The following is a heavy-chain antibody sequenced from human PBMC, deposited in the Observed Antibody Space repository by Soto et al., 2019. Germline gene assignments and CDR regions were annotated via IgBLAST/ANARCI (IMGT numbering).Heavy chain of an antibody. D-gene: IGHD3-16*01. V-gene: IGHV4-4*02. Sequence: QVQLQESGPGLVKPSGTLSLTCDVSNGSITNDNWWSWVRQSPGKGLEWIGDIYHTGSTNYNPSIKSRIIIAIDMAKNIFSLRLSSVTAADTAVYYCARIWGALYKIAGWFGSWGQGTLVTVSS. CDR2: IYHTGST. J-gene: IGHJ5*01. CDR1: NGSITNDNW. CDR3: ARIWGALYKIAGWFGS.